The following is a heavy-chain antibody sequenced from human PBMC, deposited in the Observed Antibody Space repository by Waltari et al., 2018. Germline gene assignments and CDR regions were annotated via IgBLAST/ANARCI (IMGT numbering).Heavy chain of an antibody. CDR1: GGTFSSYA. D-gene: IGHD5-12*01. CDR3: ARNGGSGGHAGFFDL. V-gene: IGHV1-69*10. CDR2: IIPILGIA. J-gene: IGHJ2*01. Sequence: QVQLVQSGAEVKKPGYSVKVSCKASGGTFSSYAISWVRQAPGQGLEWMGGIIPILGIANYAQKFQGRVTITADKSTSTAYMKLSSLRSEDTAVYYCARNGGSGGHAGFFDLWGRGTLVTVSS.